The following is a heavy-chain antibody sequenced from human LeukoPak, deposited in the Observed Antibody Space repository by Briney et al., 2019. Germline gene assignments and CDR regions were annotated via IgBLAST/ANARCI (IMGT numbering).Heavy chain of an antibody. V-gene: IGHV3-48*03. CDR3: ARDRYDILTGYCPLDY. CDR2: IGSSGSTI. D-gene: IGHD3-9*01. J-gene: IGHJ4*02. CDR1: GFTFSRYE. Sequence: PGGSLRLSCAASGFTFSRYEMNWVRQAPGQGLEWVSYIGSSGSTIYYADSVKGRFTISRDNAKNSLYLQMNSLRAEDTAVYYCARDRYDILTGYCPLDYWGQGTLVTVSS.